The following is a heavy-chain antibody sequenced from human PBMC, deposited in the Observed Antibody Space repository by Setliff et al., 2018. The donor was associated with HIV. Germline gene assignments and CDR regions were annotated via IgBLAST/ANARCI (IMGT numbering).Heavy chain of an antibody. Sequence: GASVKVSCKVSGYTLTELSIHWVRQAPGKGLEWMGSFDPEYDKTFYAQKFQGRVTMSEDTSTDTAYMELTSLRSEDTAVYYCATRAYDSSGYLRSRVSGAAFDIWGQGTMVTVSS. CDR2: FDPEYDKT. D-gene: IGHD3-22*01. CDR3: ATRAYDSSGYLRSRVSGAAFDI. J-gene: IGHJ3*02. CDR1: GYTLTELS. V-gene: IGHV1-24*01.